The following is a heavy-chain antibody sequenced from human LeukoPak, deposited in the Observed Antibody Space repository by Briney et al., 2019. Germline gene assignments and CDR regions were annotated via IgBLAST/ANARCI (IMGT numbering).Heavy chain of an antibody. CDR2: IYYTGTT. CDR1: VGSLSSHY. V-gene: IGHV4-59*11. J-gene: IGHJ4*02. Sequence: SETLSLTCSVGVGSLSSHYWCWIRQPPGKGLELVGHIYYTGTTFYNPSLNSRVTISLATSRNQFSLRLTSVTAADTAVYYCARFSSGCSTASCYLTNWGQGTLVTVSS. D-gene: IGHD2-2*01. CDR3: ARFSSGCSTASCYLTN.